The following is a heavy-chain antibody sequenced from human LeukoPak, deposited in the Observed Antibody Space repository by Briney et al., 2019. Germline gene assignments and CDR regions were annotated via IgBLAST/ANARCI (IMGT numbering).Heavy chain of an antibody. CDR2: ISYDGSNK. J-gene: IGHJ4*02. Sequence: PGGSLRLSCAASGFTFSSFATHWVRQAPGKGLEWVAVISYDGSNKYYADSVKGRFTISRDNSKNTLYLQMNSLTAEDTAVFYCARDDRGIAAAGFLDYWGQGTLVTVSS. V-gene: IGHV3-30*04. D-gene: IGHD6-13*01. CDR3: ARDDRGIAAAGFLDY. CDR1: GFTFSSFA.